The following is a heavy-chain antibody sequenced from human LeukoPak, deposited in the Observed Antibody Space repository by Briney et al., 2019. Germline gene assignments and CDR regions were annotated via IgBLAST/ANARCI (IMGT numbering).Heavy chain of an antibody. CDR1: GFTLSSYA. J-gene: IGHJ4*02. Sequence: GASLRLSCAASGFTLSSYAISWVRQAPGKGLEWVSAISGSACSTHYADSVKGRFTISRDNSKNTLYLQMNSLRAEDTAVYYCAKDRGGELCFDCWGQGTLVPVLS. D-gene: IGHD3-16*01. CDR2: ISGSACST. V-gene: IGHV3-23*01. CDR3: AKDRGGELCFDC.